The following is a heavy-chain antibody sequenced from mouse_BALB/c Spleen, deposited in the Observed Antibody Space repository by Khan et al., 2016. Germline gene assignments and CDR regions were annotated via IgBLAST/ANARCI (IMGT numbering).Heavy chain of an antibody. Sequence: VQLQQSGPGLVKPSQSLSLTCTVTGYSITSDYAWNWIRQFPGNKLEWMGYISYSGSTSYNPSLKSRISITRDTSKNQFFLQLNSVTTEDTATXYGASDYYGSSYFDSWGQGTTLTVAS. D-gene: IGHD1-1*01. V-gene: IGHV3-2*02. CDR3: ASDYYGSSYFDS. CDR1: GYSITSDYA. CDR2: ISYSGST. J-gene: IGHJ2*01.